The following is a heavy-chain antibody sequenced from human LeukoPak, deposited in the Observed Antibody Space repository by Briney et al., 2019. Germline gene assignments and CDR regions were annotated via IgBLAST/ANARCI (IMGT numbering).Heavy chain of an antibody. CDR2: ISASGGSS. CDR3: ARQAGGYYLPFDH. J-gene: IGHJ4*02. V-gene: IGHV3-23*01. CDR1: GFTFSSSA. Sequence: GGSLRLSCAASGFTFSSSAVSWVRQAPGKGLEWVSAISASGGSSYYADSVKGRFSISRDNSKNTLYLQMNSLRAEDTAVYHCARQAGGYYLPFDHWGQRTLVTVSS. D-gene: IGHD3-22*01.